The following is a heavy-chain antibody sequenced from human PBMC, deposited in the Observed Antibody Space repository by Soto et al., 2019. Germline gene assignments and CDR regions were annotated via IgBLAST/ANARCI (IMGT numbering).Heavy chain of an antibody. CDR2: IRSKANSYAT. CDR3: TRPQPGGYFDY. CDR1: GFTFSGSA. D-gene: IGHD2-2*01. Sequence: GALRLSCAASGFTFSGSAMHWVRQASGKGLEWVGRIRSKANSYATAYAASVKGRFTISRDDSKNTAYLQMNSLKTEDTAVYYCTRPQPGGYFDYWGQGTLVTVSS. J-gene: IGHJ4*02. V-gene: IGHV3-73*01.